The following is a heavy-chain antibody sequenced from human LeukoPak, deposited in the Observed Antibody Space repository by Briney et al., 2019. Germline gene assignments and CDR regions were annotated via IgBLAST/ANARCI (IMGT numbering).Heavy chain of an antibody. CDR3: ARDPGWDSSGCYPYYYYYGMDV. D-gene: IGHD6-19*01. CDR2: IGRYGVTT. J-gene: IGHJ6*02. Sequence: AGFLRLSCAASGFTLSTYEMNWDRQAPGKGLEWVAYIGRYGVTTYYADSVKGRFTISRDNAKNSLYLQMNSLRAEDTAVYYCARDPGWDSSGCYPYYYYYGMDVWGQGTTVTVSS. CDR1: GFTLSTYE. V-gene: IGHV3-48*03.